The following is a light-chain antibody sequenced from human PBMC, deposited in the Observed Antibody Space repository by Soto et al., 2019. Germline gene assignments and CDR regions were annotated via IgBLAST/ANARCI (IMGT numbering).Light chain of an antibody. V-gene: IGKV1-39*01. Sequence: DIQMTQSPSSLSASVGDRVTITCRASQSISSYLNWYQQKPGKAPKLLIYAASSLQSGVPSSFSGSGSGTDFTLNISSLQPEDFATYYCQQSYSTPAITFGQGTRLEIK. CDR1: QSISSY. J-gene: IGKJ5*01. CDR2: AAS. CDR3: QQSYSTPAIT.